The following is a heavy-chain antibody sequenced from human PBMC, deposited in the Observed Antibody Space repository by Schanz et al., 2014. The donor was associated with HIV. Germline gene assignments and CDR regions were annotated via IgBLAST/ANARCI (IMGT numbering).Heavy chain of an antibody. Sequence: EVQLLESGGDLVQPGGSLRLSCEVSGYTFSSYAMSWVRLAPGKGLEWVSTVGYGGDNTYYADSVKGRFTISRDNSKSTLYRQMNSLRAEETAVYYCAKDLRANYYGPQVDWFDSWGQGTRVTVTS. CDR1: GYTFSSYA. D-gene: IGHD3-10*01. CDR3: AKDLRANYYGPQVDWFDS. J-gene: IGHJ5*01. V-gene: IGHV3-23*01. CDR2: VGYGGDNT.